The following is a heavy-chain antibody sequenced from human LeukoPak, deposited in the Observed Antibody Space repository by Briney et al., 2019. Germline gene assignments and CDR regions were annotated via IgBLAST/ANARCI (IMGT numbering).Heavy chain of an antibody. V-gene: IGHV3-23*01. CDR3: AKGSLYILTGSNWFDP. CDR1: GFTFSSYA. J-gene: IGHJ5*02. D-gene: IGHD3-9*01. Sequence: GGSLRLSCAASGFTFSSYAMSWVRQAPGKGLEWVSAISGSGGSTYYADSVKGRFTISRDNSKNTLYLQMNSLRAEDTAVYYCAKGSLYILTGSNWFDPWGQGTLVTVSS. CDR2: ISGSGGST.